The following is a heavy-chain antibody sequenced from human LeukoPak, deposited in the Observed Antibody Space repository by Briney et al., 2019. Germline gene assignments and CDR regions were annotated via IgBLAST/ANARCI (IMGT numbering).Heavy chain of an antibody. CDR1: GGSISSSSYY. CDR3: ASGYDNSGYYYVPDY. J-gene: IGHJ4*02. Sequence: SETLSLTCTVSGGSISSSSYYWGWIRQPPGKGLEWIGNIYYRGSTYYNPSLKSRVTISVDTSKNQFSLKLSSVTAADTAAYYCASGYDNSGYYYVPDYWGQGTLVTVSS. CDR2: IYYRGST. V-gene: IGHV4-39*01. D-gene: IGHD3-22*01.